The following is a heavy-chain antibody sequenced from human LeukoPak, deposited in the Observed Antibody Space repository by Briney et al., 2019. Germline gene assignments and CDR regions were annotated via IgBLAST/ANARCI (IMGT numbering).Heavy chain of an antibody. CDR2: INWNGGST. CDR1: GFTFDDYG. CDR3: ARAALGYCSSTSCYGDY. D-gene: IGHD2-2*01. V-gene: IGHV3-20*04. J-gene: IGHJ4*02. Sequence: GGPLRLSCAASGFTFDDYGMSWVRQAPGKGLEWVSGINWNGGSTGYADSVKGRFTISRDNAKNSLYLQMNSLRAEDTALYYCARAALGYCSSTSCYGDYWGQGTLVTVSS.